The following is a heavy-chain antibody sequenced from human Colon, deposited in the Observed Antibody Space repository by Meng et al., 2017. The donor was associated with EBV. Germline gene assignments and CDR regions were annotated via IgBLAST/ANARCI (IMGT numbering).Heavy chain of an antibody. CDR3: VRVRGDFDY. V-gene: IGHV4-39*07. CDR1: GDSVSETNHF. D-gene: IGHD3-16*01. CDR2: INSNWNT. J-gene: IGHJ4*02. Sequence: QLQLQAPGPGLVKPSATLSLHCIVSGDSVSETNHFWGWVRQAPGKGLEWVGSINSNWNTYSNPSLTSRVTMSLDTSKNQFSLKLSSVTAADTAVYYCVRVRGDFDYWGQGTLVTVSS.